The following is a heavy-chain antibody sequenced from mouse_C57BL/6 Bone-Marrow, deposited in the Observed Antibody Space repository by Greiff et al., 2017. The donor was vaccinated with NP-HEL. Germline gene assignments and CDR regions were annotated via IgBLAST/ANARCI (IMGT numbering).Heavy chain of an antibody. D-gene: IGHD1-1*01. CDR2: IDPETGGT. CDR1: GYTFTDYE. V-gene: IGHV1-15*01. Sequence: QVQLQQSGAELVRPGASVTLSCKASGYTFTDYEMHWVKQTPVHGLEWIGAIDPETGGTAYNQKFKGKAILTADKSSSTAYMELRSLTSADSAVYYCTRDWYYGSPYWGQGTTLTVSS. CDR3: TRDWYYGSPY. J-gene: IGHJ2*01.